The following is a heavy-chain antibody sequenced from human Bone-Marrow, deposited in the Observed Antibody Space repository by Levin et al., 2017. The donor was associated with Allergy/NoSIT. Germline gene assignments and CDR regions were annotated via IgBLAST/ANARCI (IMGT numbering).Heavy chain of an antibody. D-gene: IGHD3-16*01. J-gene: IGHJ2*01. Sequence: GESLKISCAASDFTFSSFWMHWVRQAPGKVLVWVSRINSDGSSTIYADSVKGRFTISRDNAKNTLYLQTNSLRAEDTAVYYCAREGRWGEHFDLWGRGTLVTVSS. CDR3: AREGRWGEHFDL. CDR2: INSDGSST. V-gene: IGHV3-74*01. CDR1: DFTFSSFW.